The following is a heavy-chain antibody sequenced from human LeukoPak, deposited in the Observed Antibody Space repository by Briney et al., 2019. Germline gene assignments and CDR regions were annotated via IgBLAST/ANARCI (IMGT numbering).Heavy chain of an antibody. CDR1: GFTFSDYG. CDR3: ARAAQYSSSWYYFDY. V-gene: IGHV3-30*02. D-gene: IGHD6-13*01. CDR2: IRNDGSNE. Sequence: PGGSLRLSCAASGFTFSDYGMHWVRQAPGKGLEWVAFIRNDGSNEYFPDSVKGRFTISRDNSKNTLYLQMNSLRAEDTAVYYCARAAQYSSSWYYFDYWGQGTLVTVSS. J-gene: IGHJ4*02.